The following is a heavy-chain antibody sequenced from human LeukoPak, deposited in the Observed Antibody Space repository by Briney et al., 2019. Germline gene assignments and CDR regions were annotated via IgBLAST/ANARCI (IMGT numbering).Heavy chain of an antibody. CDR1: GFAFSSYW. CDR3: AKSRNHYYDSSGYHY. Sequence: GGSLRLSCAASGFAFSSYWMSWVRQAPGKGLEWVANIKQDGSEKYYVDSVKGRFTISRDNAKNSLYLQMNSLRAEDTAVYYCAKSRNHYYDSSGYHYWGQGTLVTVSS. V-gene: IGHV3-7*01. J-gene: IGHJ4*02. D-gene: IGHD3-22*01. CDR2: IKQDGSEK.